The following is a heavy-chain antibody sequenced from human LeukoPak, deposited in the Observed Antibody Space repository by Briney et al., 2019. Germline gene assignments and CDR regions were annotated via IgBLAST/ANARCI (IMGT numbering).Heavy chain of an antibody. Sequence: ASVKVSCKASGYTFTSYGISWVRQAPGQGLEWMGWISACNGNTNYAQKLQGRVTMTTDTSTSTAYMELRSLRSDDTAVYYCARATAEILRYPPRHFDYWGQGTLVTVSS. CDR3: ARATAEILRYPPRHFDY. V-gene: IGHV1-18*01. CDR1: GYTFTSYG. CDR2: ISACNGNT. D-gene: IGHD3-9*01. J-gene: IGHJ4*02.